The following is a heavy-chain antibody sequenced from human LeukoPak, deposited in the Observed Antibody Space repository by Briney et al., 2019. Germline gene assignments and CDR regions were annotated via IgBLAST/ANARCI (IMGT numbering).Heavy chain of an antibody. D-gene: IGHD6-13*01. CDR2: ISAYNGNT. CDR3: ARDLGDSSSWYTGAGWDY. Sequence: GASVKVSCKASGYTFTSYGISWVRQAPGQGLEWMGWISAYNGNTNYAQKLQGRVTMTTDISTSTAYMELRSLRSDDTAVYYCARDLGDSSSWYTGAGWDYWGQGTLVTVSS. J-gene: IGHJ4*02. CDR1: GYTFTSYG. V-gene: IGHV1-18*01.